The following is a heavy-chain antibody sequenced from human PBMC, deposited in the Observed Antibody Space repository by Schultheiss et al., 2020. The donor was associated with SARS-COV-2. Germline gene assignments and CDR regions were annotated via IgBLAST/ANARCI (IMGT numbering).Heavy chain of an antibody. CDR3: ARVGSGSYYKGIGYYFDY. CDR2: ISGSGGST. V-gene: IGHV3-23*01. J-gene: IGHJ4*02. D-gene: IGHD3-10*01. CDR1: GFTFSSYA. Sequence: GGSLRLSCAASGFTFSSYAMSWVRQAPGKGLEWVSAISGSGGSTYYADSVKGRFTISRDNSKNTLYLQMNSLRAEDTAVYYCARVGSGSYYKGIGYYFDYWGQGTLVTVSS.